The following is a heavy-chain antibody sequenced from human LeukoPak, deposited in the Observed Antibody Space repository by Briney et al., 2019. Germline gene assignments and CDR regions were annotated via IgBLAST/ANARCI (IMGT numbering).Heavy chain of an antibody. CDR2: ISYIGNT. CDR1: GGSISSYY. D-gene: IGHD1-26*01. Sequence: SGTLSLTCTVSGGSISSYYWSWIRQPPGKGLEWIGYISYIGNTNYNPSLKSRVTISVDTSKNQFSLELSSVTAADTAVYYCARDAVGMRASYYFDYWGQGTLVTVSS. V-gene: IGHV4-59*01. J-gene: IGHJ4*02. CDR3: ARDAVGMRASYYFDY.